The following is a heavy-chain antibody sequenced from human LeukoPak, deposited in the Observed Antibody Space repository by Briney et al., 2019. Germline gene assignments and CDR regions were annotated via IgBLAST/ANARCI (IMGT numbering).Heavy chain of an antibody. CDR1: GFTFGDYA. Sequence: PGRSLRLSCTASGFTFGDYAMSWVRVAPGKGLDWVGFIRSKAYGGTTEYAASVTGRFTISRDDSKSITYLQMNSLKTEDTAVYYCTRDLAGTLGYYYGMDVWGQGTTVTVSS. V-gene: IGHV3-49*04. CDR3: TRDLAGTLGYYYGMDV. CDR2: IRSKAYGGTT. J-gene: IGHJ6*02. D-gene: IGHD6-19*01.